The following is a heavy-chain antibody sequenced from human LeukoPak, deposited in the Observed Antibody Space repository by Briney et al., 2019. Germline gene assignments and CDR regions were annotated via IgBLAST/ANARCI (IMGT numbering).Heavy chain of an antibody. J-gene: IGHJ5*01. CDR2: VNPNSGDT. CDR3: ARASGSYWWFDS. CDR1: GYTFTCYY. Sequence: GASVKISFKASGYTFTCYYLHWVRQAPGQGLEWMGCVNPNSGDTNYAQKFQGSVTMTRDTSISTVYMELSRLRSDDTAVYYCARASGSYWWFDSWGQGTLVTVSS. D-gene: IGHD1-26*01. V-gene: IGHV1-2*02.